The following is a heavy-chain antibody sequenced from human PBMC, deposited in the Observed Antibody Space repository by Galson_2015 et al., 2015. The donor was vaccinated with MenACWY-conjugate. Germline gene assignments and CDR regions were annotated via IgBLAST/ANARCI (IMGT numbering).Heavy chain of an antibody. CDR3: ARGGLGYCRSTSCPANWFDP. CDR2: ISPYNGNT. D-gene: IGHD2-2*01. CDR1: GYTFTNYG. J-gene: IGHJ5*02. V-gene: IGHV1-18*01. Sequence: SVKVSCKASGYTFTNYGITWVRQAPGQGLEWVGWISPYNGNTNYAQKFQGRVTMTTDIPTTTAYMELRSLRSDDTAVYYCARGGLGYCRSTSCPANWFDPWGQGTLVTVSS.